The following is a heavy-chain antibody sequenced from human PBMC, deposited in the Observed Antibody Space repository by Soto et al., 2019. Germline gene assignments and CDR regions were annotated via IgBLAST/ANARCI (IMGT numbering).Heavy chain of an antibody. V-gene: IGHV1-2*04. CDR2: INPNSGGT. CDR1: GYTFTGYY. J-gene: IGHJ4*02. Sequence: ASVKVSCKASGYTFTGYYMHWVRQAPGQGLEWMGWINPNSGGTNYAQKFQGWVTMTRDTSISTAYMELSRLRSDDTAVYYCAREGIEGYSHGYFDFWGQGTLVTVSS. D-gene: IGHD5-18*01. CDR3: AREGIEGYSHGYFDF.